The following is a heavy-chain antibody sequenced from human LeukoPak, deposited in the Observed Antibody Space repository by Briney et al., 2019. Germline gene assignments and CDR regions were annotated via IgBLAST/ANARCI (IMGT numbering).Heavy chain of an antibody. CDR3: ARVDTVMAYYFDL. CDR2: IYSGGTT. CDR1: GFTFNIYA. D-gene: IGHD5-18*01. J-gene: IGHJ4*02. V-gene: IGHV3-53*04. Sequence: PGGSLRLSCAASGFTFNIYAMNWVRQAPGKGLEWVSTIYSGGTTYYADSVMGRFTISRHNSRNTLYLQMNSLRAEDTAVYYCARVDTVMAYYFDLWGQGTLVTVSS.